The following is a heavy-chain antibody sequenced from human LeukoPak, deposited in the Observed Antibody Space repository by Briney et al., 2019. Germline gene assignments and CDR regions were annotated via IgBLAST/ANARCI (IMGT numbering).Heavy chain of an antibody. CDR1: GFTFSGYN. J-gene: IGHJ4*02. CDR3: ARISTAASLAIDY. D-gene: IGHD6-13*01. CDR2: ISSSSTYI. Sequence: PGGSLRLSCAASGFTFSGYNMNWVRQAPGKGLEWVSVISSSSTYIYYADSVKGRFTISRDNAKNSLYLQMNSLRAEDTAVYYCARISTAASLAIDYWGQGTLVTVST. V-gene: IGHV3-21*06.